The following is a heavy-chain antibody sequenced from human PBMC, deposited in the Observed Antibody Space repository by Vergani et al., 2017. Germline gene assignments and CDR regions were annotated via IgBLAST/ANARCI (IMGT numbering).Heavy chain of an antibody. CDR3: ARETYYDSSGSYLSFDY. CDR1: GGSISSYY. V-gene: IGHV4-4*07. D-gene: IGHD3-22*01. Sequence: QVQLQESGPGLVKPSETLSLTCTVSGGSISSYYWSWIRQPAGKGLEWIGRIYTSGSTNSNPSLKSRVTMSVDTSKNQFSLKLSSVTAADTAVYYCARETYYDSSGSYLSFDYWGQGTLVTVSS. J-gene: IGHJ4*02. CDR2: IYTSGST.